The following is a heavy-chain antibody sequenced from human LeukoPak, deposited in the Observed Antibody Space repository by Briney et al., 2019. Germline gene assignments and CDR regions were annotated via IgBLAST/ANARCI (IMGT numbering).Heavy chain of an antibody. D-gene: IGHD5-12*01. CDR2: IIPIFGTA. CDR1: GGTFSSYA. Sequence: ASVKVSCTASGGTFSSYAISWVRQAPGQGLEWMGGIIPIFGTANYAQKFQGRVTITADESTSTAYMELSSLRSEDTAVYYCARVGSGYDLMRRGPYYFDYWGQGTLVTISS. V-gene: IGHV1-69*13. J-gene: IGHJ4*02. CDR3: ARVGSGYDLMRRGPYYFDY.